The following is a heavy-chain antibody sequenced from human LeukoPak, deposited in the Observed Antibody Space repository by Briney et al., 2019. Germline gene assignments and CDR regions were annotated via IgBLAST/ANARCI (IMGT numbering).Heavy chain of an antibody. V-gene: IGHV3-23*01. CDR3: AKARDYRGLNDWFDP. J-gene: IGHJ5*02. CDR1: GFMFSNYG. D-gene: IGHD1-26*01. CDR2: ISGSGGST. Sequence: PGGSLRLSCAASGFMFSNYGMSWVRQAPGKGLEWVSGISGSGGSTYYSDSVKGRFTISRDNSKNTLYLQMNSLRAEDTAVYFCAKARDYRGLNDWFDPWGQGTLVTVSS.